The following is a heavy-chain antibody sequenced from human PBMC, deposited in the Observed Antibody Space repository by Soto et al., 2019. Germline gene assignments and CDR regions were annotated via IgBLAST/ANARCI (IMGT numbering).Heavy chain of an antibody. Sequence: EVQLLESGGGLIQPGGSLRLSCAASGFPFSTYEMTWARQSPGKGLEWVAFITSSGGPTYYADSVRGRFTISMDNSKNTLYLQMDSLRVEDTAIYYCVKGGWLDVWGQVTLVTVSS. CDR1: GFPFSTYE. CDR2: ITSSGGPT. CDR3: VKGGWLDV. V-gene: IGHV3-23*01. J-gene: IGHJ5*02.